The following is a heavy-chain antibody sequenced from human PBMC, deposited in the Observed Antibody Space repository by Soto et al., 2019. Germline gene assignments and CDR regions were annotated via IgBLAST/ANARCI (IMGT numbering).Heavy chain of an antibody. D-gene: IGHD4-17*01. V-gene: IGHV4-30-4*01. J-gene: IGHJ4*02. Sequence: QVQLQESGPGLVEPSQTLSLTCTVSSGSISSGNYYWSWIRQPPGKGLEWIGYIYYNGNTYYNPSLKSRVTISVDTSKNQFSLKLNSVTAADTAVYYCACATSVTMVPFWGRRTLVTVSS. CDR3: ACATSVTMVPF. CDR1: SGSISSGNYY. CDR2: IYYNGNT.